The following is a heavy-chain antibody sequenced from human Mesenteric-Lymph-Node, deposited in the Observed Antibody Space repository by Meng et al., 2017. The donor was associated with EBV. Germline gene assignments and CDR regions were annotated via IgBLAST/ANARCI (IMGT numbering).Heavy chain of an antibody. D-gene: IGHD3-16*01. Sequence: VHLVQSGSELKKPGAAVRVSCKASGYTFTDYAMNWVRQAPGQGLEWMGWIDTNTGSPTYAQGFTGRFVFSLDTSVSTAYLQITSLKADDSAVYYCVRDWSSVIMNKGNYWGQGTLVTVSS. CDR3: VRDWSSVIMNKGNY. CDR1: GYTFTDYA. V-gene: IGHV7-4-1*02. J-gene: IGHJ4*02. CDR2: IDTNTGSP.